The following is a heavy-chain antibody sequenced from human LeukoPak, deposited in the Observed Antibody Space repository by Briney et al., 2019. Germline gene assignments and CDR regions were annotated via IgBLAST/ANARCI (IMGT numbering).Heavy chain of an antibody. D-gene: IGHD3-9*01. Sequence: SETLSLTCTVSGGSISSSSYYWGWIRQPPGKGLEWIGSIYYSGSTYYNPSLKSRVTISVDTSKNQFSLKLSSVTAADTAVYYCAREDRGYDILTGSQYFDYWGQGTLVTVSS. V-gene: IGHV4-39*07. J-gene: IGHJ4*02. CDR2: IYYSGST. CDR1: GGSISSSSYY. CDR3: AREDRGYDILTGSQYFDY.